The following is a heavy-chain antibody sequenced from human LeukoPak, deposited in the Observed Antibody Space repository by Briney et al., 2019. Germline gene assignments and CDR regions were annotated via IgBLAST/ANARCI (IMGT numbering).Heavy chain of an antibody. CDR3: ARGYYYDSSGYSIDY. J-gene: IGHJ4*02. V-gene: IGHV4-59*08. D-gene: IGHD3-22*01. CDR1: GGSISSYY. CDR2: IYYSENT. Sequence: PSETLSLTCTVSGGSISSYYWSWIRQPPGKGLEWIGYIYYSENTNYNPSLKSRVTISVDTSKNQFSLKLSSVTAADTAVYYCARGYYYDSSGYSIDYWGQGTLVTVSS.